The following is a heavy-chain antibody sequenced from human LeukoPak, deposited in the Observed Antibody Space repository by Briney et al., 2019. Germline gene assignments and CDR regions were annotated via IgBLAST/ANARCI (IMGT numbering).Heavy chain of an antibody. J-gene: IGHJ4*02. Sequence: HPGGSLRHSRAASGFTFSIYGVHCVRDTPGKGLEWVGGISFDGSNKYYADSVKGRITIYRDNSQNTLHLKMNSLRAEDTAVYYCAKEDGADYWGQGTLVTVSS. CDR1: GFTFSIYG. V-gene: IGHV3-30*18. D-gene: IGHD1-26*01. CDR3: AKEDGADY. CDR2: ISFDGSNK.